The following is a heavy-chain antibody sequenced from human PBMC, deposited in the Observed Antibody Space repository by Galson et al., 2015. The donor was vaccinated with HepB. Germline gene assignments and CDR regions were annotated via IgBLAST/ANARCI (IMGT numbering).Heavy chain of an antibody. CDR2: ISAYNDDT. J-gene: IGHJ6*02. V-gene: IGHV1-18*01. CDR3: ARDYKGMSSVDYYGMDV. CDR1: GYTFTSYG. D-gene: IGHD4-23*01. Sequence: SVKVSCKASGYTFTSYGISWVRQAPGQGLEWMGWISAYNDDTNYAQKLQGRVTMTTDTSTSTAYMEPRSLRSDDTAVYYCARDYKGMSSVDYYGMDVWGQGTTVTVSS.